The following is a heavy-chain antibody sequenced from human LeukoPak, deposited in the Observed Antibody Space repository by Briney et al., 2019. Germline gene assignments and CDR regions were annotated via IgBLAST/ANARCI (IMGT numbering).Heavy chain of an antibody. V-gene: IGHV1-2*06. J-gene: IGHJ4*02. CDR3: ARGTYYYDSSGYCFFDY. CDR2: INPNSGGT. D-gene: IGHD3-22*01. Sequence: ASVKVSCKASGYTFTGYYMHWVRQAPGQGLEWMGRINPNSGGTNYAQKCQGRVTMTRDTSISTAYMELSRLRSDDTAVYYCARGTYYYDSSGYCFFDYWGQGTLVTVSS. CDR1: GYTFTGYY.